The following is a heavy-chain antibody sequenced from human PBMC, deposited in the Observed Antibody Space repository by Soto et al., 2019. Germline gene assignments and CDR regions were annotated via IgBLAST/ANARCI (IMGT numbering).Heavy chain of an antibody. CDR2: IYSGGST. V-gene: IGHV3-53*01. D-gene: IGHD3-22*01. CDR3: AREPYDSRPGEY. Sequence: GWSLRLSCAASGFTVSSNYMSLVRQAPGKGLEWVSVIYSGGSTYYADSVKGRFTISRDNSKNTLYLQMNSLRAEDTAVYYCAREPYDSRPGEYWGKGTLVTVSS. J-gene: IGHJ4*02. CDR1: GFTVSSNY.